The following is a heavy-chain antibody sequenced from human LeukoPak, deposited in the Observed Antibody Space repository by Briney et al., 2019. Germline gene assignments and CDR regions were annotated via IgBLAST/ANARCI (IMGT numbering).Heavy chain of an antibody. CDR3: ARDADRSSSGYYHFAFDI. Sequence: GGSLRLSCAASGFTFSDYYMSWIRQAPGKGLEWVSYISSSGSTIYYADSVKGRFTISRDNAKNSLYLQMNSLRAEDTAVYYCARDADRSSSGYYHFAFDIWGQGTMVTVSS. V-gene: IGHV3-11*01. D-gene: IGHD3-22*01. CDR2: ISSSGSTI. CDR1: GFTFSDYY. J-gene: IGHJ3*02.